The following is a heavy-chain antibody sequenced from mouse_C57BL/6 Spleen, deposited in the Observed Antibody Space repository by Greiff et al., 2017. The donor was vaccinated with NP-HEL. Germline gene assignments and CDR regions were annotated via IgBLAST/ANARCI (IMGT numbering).Heavy chain of an antibody. V-gene: IGHV1-7*01. CDR1: GYTFTSYW. D-gene: IGHD2-3*01. CDR3: ASSYDGYYWYFDV. CDR2: INPSSGYT. J-gene: IGHJ1*03. Sequence: VQLQQSGAELAKPGASVKLSCKASGYTFTSYWMHWVKQRPGQGLEWIGYINPSSGYTKYNQKFKDKATLTADKSSSTAYMQLSSLTYEDSAVYYCASSYDGYYWYFDVWGTGTTVTVSS.